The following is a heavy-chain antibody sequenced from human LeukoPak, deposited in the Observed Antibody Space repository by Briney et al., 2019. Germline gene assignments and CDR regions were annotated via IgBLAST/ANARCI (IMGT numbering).Heavy chain of an antibody. V-gene: IGHV3-15*04. CDR3: RTNVWFDA. Sequence: GGSLRLSCAASGFTISNAWMNWVRQAPGKGLEWVGRIESKADGGTTDYAAPVKGRFTISRDDSKNTLYLQINSLKTEDTALYYCRTNVWFDAWGQGTLVTVSS. CDR2: IESKADGGTT. CDR1: GFTISNAW. J-gene: IGHJ5*02.